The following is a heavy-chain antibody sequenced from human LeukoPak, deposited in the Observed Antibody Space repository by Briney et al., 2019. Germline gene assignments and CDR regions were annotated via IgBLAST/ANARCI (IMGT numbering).Heavy chain of an antibody. Sequence: SETLSLTCSVSGGSIATYYWSWIREFPGKGLQWIGYIYYNGRTDYNPSLDSRVTISVDSSLNQISLEVTSVTPADTAVYYCGRGVPSAVLVSWGQGTLVTVSS. V-gene: IGHV4-59*13. CDR3: GRGVPSAVLVS. CDR2: IYYNGRT. CDR1: GGSIATYY. D-gene: IGHD2-2*01. J-gene: IGHJ5*02.